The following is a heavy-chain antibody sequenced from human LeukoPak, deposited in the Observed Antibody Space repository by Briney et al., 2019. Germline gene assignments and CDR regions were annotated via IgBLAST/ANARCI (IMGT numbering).Heavy chain of an antibody. CDR2: IYHSGST. Sequence: SETLSLTCAVSGGSISSSNWWSWVRQPPGKGLEWIGEIYHSGSTNYNPSLKSRVTISVDKSKNQFSLKLSSVTAADTAVYYCARDPIPATRAGFFDYWGQGTLVTASS. J-gene: IGHJ4*02. CDR1: GGSISSSNW. V-gene: IGHV4-4*02. D-gene: IGHD2-2*01. CDR3: ARDPIPATRAGFFDY.